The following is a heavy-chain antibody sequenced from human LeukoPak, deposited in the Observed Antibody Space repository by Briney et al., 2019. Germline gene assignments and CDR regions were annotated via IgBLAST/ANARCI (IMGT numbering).Heavy chain of an antibody. Sequence: PWGSLRLSCAASGFSFSNYWMHWVRQAPGKGLVWVTRMNSDGSATYYADSVQGRFTISRDNAKNTLYLQMNSLRAEDTAMYFCAKGPKYFDSWGQGTLVTVSS. CDR3: AKGPKYFDS. V-gene: IGHV3-74*01. J-gene: IGHJ4*02. CDR1: GFSFSNYW. CDR2: MNSDGSAT.